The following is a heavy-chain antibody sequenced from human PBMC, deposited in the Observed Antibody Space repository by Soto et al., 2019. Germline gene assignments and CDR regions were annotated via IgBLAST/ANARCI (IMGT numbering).Heavy chain of an antibody. Sequence: SGPTLVNATRTLRLTCTFSGFSLSTSRVGVGWIRQPPGKALEWLALIYWDDDKRYSPSLKSRLTITKDTSKNQVVLTMTNMDPVDTATYYCAHSDMSSTSSHNWFDPWGQGTLVTVSS. CDR2: IYWDDDK. CDR1: GFSLSTSRVG. CDR3: AHSDMSSTSSHNWFDP. J-gene: IGHJ5*02. D-gene: IGHD2-2*01. V-gene: IGHV2-5*02.